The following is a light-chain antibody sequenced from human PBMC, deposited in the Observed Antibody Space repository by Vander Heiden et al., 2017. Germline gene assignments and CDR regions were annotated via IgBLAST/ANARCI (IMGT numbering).Light chain of an antibody. CDR1: QDISNY. J-gene: IGKJ5*01. CDR2: DAA. V-gene: IGKV1-33*01. Sequence: DIQITQSPSSLSASVGERVTITCQASQDISNYLNLYQQKPGKAPNLLIYDAAYLEPGVASRFSGSGSGTDFTFTIRSLQPEDIAASYCQQYDYLPPFTFGQGTRLEIK. CDR3: QQYDYLPPFT.